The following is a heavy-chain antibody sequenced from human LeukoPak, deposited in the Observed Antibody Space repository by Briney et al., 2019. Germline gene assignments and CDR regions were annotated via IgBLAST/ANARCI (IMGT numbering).Heavy chain of an antibody. J-gene: IGHJ4*02. CDR1: GFTFSSYA. Sequence: GGSLRLSCAASGFTFSSYAMSWVRQAPGKGLEWVSAISGSGGSTYYADSVKGRFTISRDNSKKTLYLQMNSLRAEDTAVYYCVPFYDSSGYDYWGQGTLVTVSS. D-gene: IGHD3-22*01. CDR3: VPFYDSSGYDY. V-gene: IGHV3-23*01. CDR2: ISGSGGST.